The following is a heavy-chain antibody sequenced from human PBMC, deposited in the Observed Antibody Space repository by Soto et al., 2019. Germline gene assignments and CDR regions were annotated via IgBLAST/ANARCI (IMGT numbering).Heavy chain of an antibody. J-gene: IGHJ3*02. Sequence: ASVKVSCKASGYTFTVYYMHWVRQAPGQGLEWMGWINPNSGGTNYAQKFQGWVTMTRDTSISTAYMELSRLRSDDTAVYYCARSAAKYYYDSIGYSYDAFDIWGQGTMVTVSS. V-gene: IGHV1-2*04. CDR1: GYTFTVYY. CDR3: ARSAAKYYYDSIGYSYDAFDI. D-gene: IGHD3-22*01. CDR2: INPNSGGT.